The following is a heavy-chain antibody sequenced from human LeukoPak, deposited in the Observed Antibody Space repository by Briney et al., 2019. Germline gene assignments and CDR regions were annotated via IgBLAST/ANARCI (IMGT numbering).Heavy chain of an antibody. V-gene: IGHV3-23*01. J-gene: IGHJ4*02. CDR1: GFPFGSYW. D-gene: IGHD5/OR15-5a*01. CDR3: AKKVGLVSAPLYYFDV. CDR2: ISGPAGSW. Sequence: PGGSLRLSCAASGFPFGSYWMSWVRQAPGKGLEWVSAISGPAGSWDYADSVKGRFTISRDNSKNTLFLQMNSLRAEDTAIYYCAKKVGLVSAPLYYFDVWGQGTLVTVSS.